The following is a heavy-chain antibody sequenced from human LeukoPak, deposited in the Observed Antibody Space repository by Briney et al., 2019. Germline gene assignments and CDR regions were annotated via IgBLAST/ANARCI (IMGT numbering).Heavy chain of an antibody. CDR2: ISSSSSYI. Sequence: GGSLRLSCAASGFTLSYNNMNWVRQAPGKGLEWVSSISSSSSYIYYADSVKGRFTISRDNAKNSLYLQMNSLRVEDTAVYYCAREMDGRGYFDYWGQGTLVTVSS. CDR3: AREMDGRGYFDY. J-gene: IGHJ4*02. V-gene: IGHV3-21*01. CDR1: GFTLSYNN. D-gene: IGHD2-8*01.